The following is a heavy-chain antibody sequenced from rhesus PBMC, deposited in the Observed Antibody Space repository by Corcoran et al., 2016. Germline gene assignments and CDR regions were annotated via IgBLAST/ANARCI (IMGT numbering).Heavy chain of an antibody. J-gene: IGHJ6*01. CDR1: GYTFTSYY. CDR3: TRSIAAAGPLDS. CDR2: ISPYNGNK. D-gene: IGHD6-31*01. V-gene: IGHV1-180*01. Sequence: QVQLVQSGAEIKQPGASVKLSCTASGYTFTSYYMHWVRQAPGQGLELIGLISPYNGNKGNSKKFQGRVTRTTDTSTSTGYMELSSLRSEDTAVYYCTRSIAAAGPLDSWGQGVVVTVSS.